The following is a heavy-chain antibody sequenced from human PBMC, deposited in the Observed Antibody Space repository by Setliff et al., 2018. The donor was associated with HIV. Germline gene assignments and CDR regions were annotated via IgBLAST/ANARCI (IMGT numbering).Heavy chain of an antibody. CDR2: IYSGGSST. Sequence: GGSLRLSCAASGFTFSSYAMSWVRQVPGKGLEWVSFIYSGGSSTYYADSVKGRFSISRENSKNTLYLQMNSLRAEDTAVYYCARVQYDSSGYYLGSSNYYYYHMDVWGKGTTVTVSS. CDR3: ARVQYDSSGYYLGSSNYYYYHMDV. CDR1: GFTFSSYA. D-gene: IGHD3-22*01. J-gene: IGHJ6*03. V-gene: IGHV3-23*03.